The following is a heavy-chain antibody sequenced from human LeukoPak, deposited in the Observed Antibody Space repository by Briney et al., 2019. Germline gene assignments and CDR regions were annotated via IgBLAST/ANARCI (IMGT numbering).Heavy chain of an antibody. CDR1: GGTFSSYA. J-gene: IGHJ5*02. V-gene: IGHV1-69*06. CDR3: AGNIVVVPAARGWFDP. Sequence: ASVKVSYKASGGTFSSYAVSWVRQAPGQGLEWMGGIIPIFGTANYAQKFQGRVTITADKSTSTAYMELSSLRSEDTAVYYCAGNIVVVPAARGWFDPWGQGTLVTVSS. D-gene: IGHD2-2*01. CDR2: IIPIFGTA.